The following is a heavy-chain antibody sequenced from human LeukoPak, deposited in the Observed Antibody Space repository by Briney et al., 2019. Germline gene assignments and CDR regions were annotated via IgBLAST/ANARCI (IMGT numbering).Heavy chain of an antibody. CDR1: GASISGHY. J-gene: IGHJ5*02. V-gene: IGHV4-59*11. D-gene: IGHD3-10*01. CDR2: IYSGSV. Sequence: SETLSLTCNVSGASISGHYWSWIRQSPGKGLECIGYIYSGSVDYNPSLKSRATISGDASKNQVSLILKSVTTADTAMYYCVKVGYGSGTWGWFDPWGQGILDTVST. CDR3: VKVGYGSGTWGWFDP.